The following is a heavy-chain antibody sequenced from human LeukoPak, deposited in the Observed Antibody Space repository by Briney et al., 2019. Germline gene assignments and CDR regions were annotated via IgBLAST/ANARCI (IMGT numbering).Heavy chain of an antibody. D-gene: IGHD3-22*01. CDR2: ISYDGSNK. J-gene: IGHJ4*02. CDR1: GFTFSSYG. Sequence: HPGRSLRLSCAASGFTFSSYGMRWVRQAPGKGLEWVAVISYDGSNKYYADSVKGRFTISRDNSKNTLYLQMNSLRAEDTAVYYCAKDRASSGATYYFDYWGQGTLVTVSS. V-gene: IGHV3-30*18. CDR3: AKDRASSGATYYFDY.